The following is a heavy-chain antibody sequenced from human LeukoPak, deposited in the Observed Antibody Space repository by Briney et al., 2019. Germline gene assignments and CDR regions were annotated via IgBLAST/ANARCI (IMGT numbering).Heavy chain of an antibody. D-gene: IGHD6-6*01. J-gene: IGHJ4*02. CDR1: GFTFSSYG. CDR3: ARDRYSSSSPFDY. V-gene: IGHV3-33*01. CDR2: IWYDGSNK. Sequence: GRSLRLSWAASGFTFSSYGMHWVRQAPGKGLEWVAVIWYDGSNKYYADSVKGRFTISRDNSKNTLYLQMNSLRAEDTAVYYCARDRYSSSSPFDYWGQGTLVTVSS.